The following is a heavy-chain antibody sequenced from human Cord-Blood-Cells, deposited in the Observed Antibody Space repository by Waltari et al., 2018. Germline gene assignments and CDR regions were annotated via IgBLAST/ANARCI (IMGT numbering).Heavy chain of an antibody. Sequence: QVQLVESGGGVVQPGVSLRLSCAASGFPFSSYALHWFRQAPGKGLEWVAVISYDGSNKYYADSVKGRLTISRDNSKNKLYLQMNSLRAEDTAVYYCAREETTRGFDYWGQGTLVTVSS. V-gene: IGHV3-30-3*01. CDR2: ISYDGSNK. CDR3: AREETTRGFDY. J-gene: IGHJ4*02. CDR1: GFPFSSYA. D-gene: IGHD4-17*01.